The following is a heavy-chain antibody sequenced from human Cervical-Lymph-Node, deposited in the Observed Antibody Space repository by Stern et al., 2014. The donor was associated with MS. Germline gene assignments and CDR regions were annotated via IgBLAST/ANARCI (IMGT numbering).Heavy chain of an antibody. J-gene: IGHJ2*01. D-gene: IGHD2-2*01. Sequence: QVQLQESGPGLVKPSETLSLTCTVSGGSVYSSGSHYWSWIRQPPGKGLEWIGYVFYNGNTDYNPSLKSRLTISVDTSKDQFSLKLSSVTAADTAVYYCARQYEFPLWYFDLWGRGTLVTVSS. CDR3: ARQYEFPLWYFDL. CDR1: GGSVYSSGSHY. CDR2: VFYNGNT. V-gene: IGHV4-61*01.